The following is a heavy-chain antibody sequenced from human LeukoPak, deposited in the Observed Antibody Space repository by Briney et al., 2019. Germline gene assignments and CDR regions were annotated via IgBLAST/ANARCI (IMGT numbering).Heavy chain of an antibody. J-gene: IGHJ4*02. Sequence: ASVKVSCKASGYTFTGYYIHWVRQAPGQGLEWMGWINTNTGNPTYAQGFTGRFVFSLDTSVSTAYLQISSLKAEDTAVYYCARGLGVMYSSSWYVDYWGQGTLVTVSS. D-gene: IGHD6-13*01. V-gene: IGHV7-4-1*02. CDR3: ARGLGVMYSSSWYVDY. CDR1: GYTFTGYY. CDR2: INTNTGNP.